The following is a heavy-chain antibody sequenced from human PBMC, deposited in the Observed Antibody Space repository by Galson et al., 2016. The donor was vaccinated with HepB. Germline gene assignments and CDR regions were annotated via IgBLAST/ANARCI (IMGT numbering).Heavy chain of an antibody. J-gene: IGHJ4*02. CDR1: GFSFSRYT. D-gene: IGHD2-2*01. V-gene: IGHV3-21*01. CDR3: VSDIVEVPDGLSLTDY. Sequence: SLRLSCAASGFSFSRYTMNWVRQAPGKGLKWVACISSSSRNVYYVDSVKGRFTVSRDNAKNSFSLQMNSLRADDTAVYYCVSDIVEVPDGLSLTDYWGQGTLVTVSS. CDR2: ISSSSRNV.